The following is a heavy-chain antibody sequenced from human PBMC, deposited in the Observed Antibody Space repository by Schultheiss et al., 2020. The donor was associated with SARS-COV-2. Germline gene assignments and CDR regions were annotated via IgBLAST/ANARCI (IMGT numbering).Heavy chain of an antibody. V-gene: IGHV4-59*12. CDR1: GGSISSYY. D-gene: IGHD6-13*01. Sequence: SETLSLTCTVSGGSISSYYWSWIRQPPGKGLEWIGYIYHSGSTYYNPSLKSRVTISVDRSKNQFSLKLSSVTAADTAVYYCARAYSSSWDLDYWGQGTLVTVSS. J-gene: IGHJ4*02. CDR2: IYHSGST. CDR3: ARAYSSSWDLDY.